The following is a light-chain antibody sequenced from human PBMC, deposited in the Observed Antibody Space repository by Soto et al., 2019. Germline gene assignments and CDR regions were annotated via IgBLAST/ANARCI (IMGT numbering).Light chain of an antibody. CDR3: QQYDKWPPEYT. CDR1: QSIRTK. CDR2: DVS. V-gene: IGKV3-15*01. Sequence: EIILTQSPDTLSVSPGERATLSCRASQSIRTKLAWYQHKPGQAPRLLIYDVSNRATGVPARFSGSRSGTEFTLTISSLQSEDSAIYYCQQYDKWPPEYTFGQGTKVDI. J-gene: IGKJ2*01.